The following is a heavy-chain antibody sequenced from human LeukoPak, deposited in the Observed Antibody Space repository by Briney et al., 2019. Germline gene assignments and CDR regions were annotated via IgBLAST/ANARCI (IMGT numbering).Heavy chain of an antibody. CDR2: INHSGST. Sequence: PSETLSLTCAVYGGSFSGYYWSWIRQPPGKGLEWIGEINHSGSTNYNPSLKSRVTISVDTSKNQFSLKLSSVTAADTSVYYCAREWPGRAFDIWGQGTMVTVSS. V-gene: IGHV4-34*01. J-gene: IGHJ3*02. D-gene: IGHD5-12*01. CDR1: GGSFSGYY. CDR3: AREWPGRAFDI.